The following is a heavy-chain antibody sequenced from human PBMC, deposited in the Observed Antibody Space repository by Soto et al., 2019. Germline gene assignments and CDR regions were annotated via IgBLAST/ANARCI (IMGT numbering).Heavy chain of an antibody. J-gene: IGHJ4*02. V-gene: IGHV1-58*01. CDR3: AADPYYYDSSGYSPLDY. D-gene: IGHD3-22*01. CDR2: IVVGSGNT. CDR1: GFTFTSSA. Sequence: SVKVSCKASGFTFTSSAVQWVRQARGQRLEWIGWIVVGSGNTNYAQKFQERVTITRDMSTSTAYMELSSLRSEDTAVYYCAADPYYYDSSGYSPLDYWGQGTLVTVSS.